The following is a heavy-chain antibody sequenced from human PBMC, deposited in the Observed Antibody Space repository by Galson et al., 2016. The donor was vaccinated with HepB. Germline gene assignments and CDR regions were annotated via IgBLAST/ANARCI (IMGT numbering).Heavy chain of an antibody. J-gene: IGHJ5*02. Sequence: SVKVSCKASGYTFTDYHLHWVRRAPGQGLEWMGWINPSTGGTNSAQKFQGRVTMTRDTSVNTAYMEVRGLRSDDTAVYYCARVLERSVWSNKWPYGLDPWGQGTLVTVSS. V-gene: IGHV1-2*02. CDR2: INPSTGGT. CDR1: GYTFTDYH. D-gene: IGHD3-10*01. CDR3: ARVLERSVWSNKWPYGLDP.